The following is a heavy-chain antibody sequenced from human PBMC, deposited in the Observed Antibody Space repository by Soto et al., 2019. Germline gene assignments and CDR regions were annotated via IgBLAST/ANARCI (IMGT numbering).Heavy chain of an antibody. D-gene: IGHD5-18*01. CDR3: ARTLQLWLDY. CDR2: IKYSGTT. V-gene: IGHV4-39*01. CDR1: GGSISSSRCH. J-gene: IGHJ4*02. Sequence: SETLSLTCTVSGGSISSSRCHWGWIRQPPGKGLEWIASIKYSGTTFYNPSLKSRVTLSVDTSKNQFALKLSSVTAADTAVYYCARTLQLWLDYWGQGTLVTVSS.